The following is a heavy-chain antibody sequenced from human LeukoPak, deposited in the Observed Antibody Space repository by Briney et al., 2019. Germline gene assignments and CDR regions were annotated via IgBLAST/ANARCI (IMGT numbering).Heavy chain of an antibody. D-gene: IGHD6-19*01. J-gene: IGHJ4*02. CDR2: IGDSGEIE. Sequence: GGSLRLSCEASAPFLRCHAMSWVRQAPGKGLEWVSGIGDSGEIERYADSVKGRFTISRDNFRNTVYLEMRSLRPEDTAVYYCAKGYSSGWTPFDYWGQGTQVTVSS. CDR3: AKGYSSGWTPFDY. CDR1: APFLRCHA. V-gene: IGHV3-23*01.